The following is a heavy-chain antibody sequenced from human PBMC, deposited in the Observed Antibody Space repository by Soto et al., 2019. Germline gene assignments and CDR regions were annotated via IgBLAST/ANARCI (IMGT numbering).Heavy chain of an antibody. J-gene: IGHJ4*02. Sequence: PSETLSLTCTVSGGSISDYNWSWIRQPPGKGLEWIGYIYYSGTSGSTNYNPSLKSRVTISVDTSKNQFSLKLTSVTAADTAVYYCARRYGGTFDYWGQGTLVPVSS. D-gene: IGHD2-15*01. V-gene: IGHV4-59*01. CDR2: IYYSGTSGST. CDR3: ARRYGGTFDY. CDR1: GGSISDYN.